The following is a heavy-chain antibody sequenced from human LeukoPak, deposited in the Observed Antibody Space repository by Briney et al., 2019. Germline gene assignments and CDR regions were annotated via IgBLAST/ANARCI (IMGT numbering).Heavy chain of an antibody. J-gene: IGHJ4*02. CDR2: IYSCGST. Sequence: PGGSLRLSCAASGFTVSSNCMSWVRQAPGKGLEWVSVIYSCGSTYYADSVKGRFTISRDNSKNTLYLQMNSLRAEDTAVYYCARVYYGDYGFDYWGQGTLVTVSS. CDR3: ARVYYGDYGFDY. CDR1: GFTVSSNC. D-gene: IGHD4-17*01. V-gene: IGHV3-66*03.